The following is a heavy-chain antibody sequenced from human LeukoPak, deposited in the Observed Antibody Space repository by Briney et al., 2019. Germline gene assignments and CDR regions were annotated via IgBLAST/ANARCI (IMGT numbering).Heavy chain of an antibody. D-gene: IGHD4-17*01. V-gene: IGHV3-23*01. CDR2: TSGSGRSS. CDR3: AKDFLGDYGALGACY. CDR1: GFTFSTYA. Sequence: PGGSLRLSCAAAGFTFSTYAMIWGRQAPGKGLEWVSATSGSGRSSYYAASMKGRFTISRDNSKKTLYLQVNSLRAEDTAVYYCAKDFLGDYGALGACYWGQGTLVTVSS. J-gene: IGHJ4*02.